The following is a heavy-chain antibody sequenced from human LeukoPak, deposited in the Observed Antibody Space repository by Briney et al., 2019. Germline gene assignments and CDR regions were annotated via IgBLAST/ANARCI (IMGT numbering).Heavy chain of an antibody. CDR2: IIPIFGTA. D-gene: IGHD1-14*01. CDR3: ARTQPDYYGMDV. V-gene: IGHV1-69*13. CDR1: GGTFSSYA. J-gene: IGHJ6*02. Sequence: SVKVSCKASGGTFSSYAISWVRQAPGQGLEWMGGIIPIFGTANCAQKFQGRVTITADESTSTAYMELSSLRSEDTAVYYCARTQPDYYGMDVWGQGTTVTVSS.